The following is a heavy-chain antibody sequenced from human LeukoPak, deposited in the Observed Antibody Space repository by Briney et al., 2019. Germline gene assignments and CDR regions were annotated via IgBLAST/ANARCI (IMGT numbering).Heavy chain of an antibody. D-gene: IGHD3-10*01. Sequence: GGSLRLSCAASGFTFSTYAMTWVRQAPGKGLEWVSTISGGGDGTHYADSVKGRFSISRDNSKNTLYLQMNSLRVEDTAVYYCAKDLYGPGTYFDYWGRGTLVTVSS. CDR3: AKDLYGPGTYFDY. J-gene: IGHJ4*02. CDR2: ISGGGDGT. CDR1: GFTFSTYA. V-gene: IGHV3-23*01.